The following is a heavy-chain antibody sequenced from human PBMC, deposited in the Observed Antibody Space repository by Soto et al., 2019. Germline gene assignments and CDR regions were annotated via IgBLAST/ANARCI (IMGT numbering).Heavy chain of an antibody. V-gene: IGHV4-34*01. Sequence: PSETLSLTCAVNGASFSGHSWSWMREPPGKGLEWIGEINHSGSTNYNPSLKSRVTISVDTSKNQFSLKLSSVTAADTAVYYCARLWGERYYDSSGYRYYYYGMDVWGQGTTVT. J-gene: IGHJ6*02. CDR2: INHSGST. CDR1: GASFSGHS. D-gene: IGHD3-22*01. CDR3: ARLWGERYYDSSGYRYYYYGMDV.